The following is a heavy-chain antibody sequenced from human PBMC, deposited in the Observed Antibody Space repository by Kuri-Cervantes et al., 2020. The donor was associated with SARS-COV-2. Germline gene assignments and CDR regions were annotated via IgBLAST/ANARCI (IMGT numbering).Heavy chain of an antibody. CDR2: FDPEDGET. D-gene: IGHD6-13*01. Sequence: ASVKVSCKVSGYTLTELSMHWVRQAPGKGLEWMGGFDPEDGETIYAQKFQGRVTMTEDTSTDTAYMELSSLRSEDTAVYYCVTAATGYSSSWYIVGYFQHWGQGTLVTVSS. CDR1: GYTLTELS. J-gene: IGHJ1*01. V-gene: IGHV1-24*01. CDR3: VTAATGYSSSWYIVGYFQH.